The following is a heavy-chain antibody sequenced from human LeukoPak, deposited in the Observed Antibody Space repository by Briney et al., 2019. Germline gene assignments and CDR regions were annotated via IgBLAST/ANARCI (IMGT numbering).Heavy chain of an antibody. CDR3: ARHFVADYGGFGVRQPATSFDP. CDR2: IYYSGST. V-gene: IGHV4-59*08. J-gene: IGHJ5*02. CDR1: GGSISSYY. D-gene: IGHD4-23*01. Sequence: ASETLSLTCTVSGGSISSYYWSWIRQPPGKGLEWIGYIYYSGSTNYNPSLKSRVTISVDTSKNQFSLKLSSVTAADTAVYYCARHFVADYGGFGVRQPATSFDPWGQGTLATVSS.